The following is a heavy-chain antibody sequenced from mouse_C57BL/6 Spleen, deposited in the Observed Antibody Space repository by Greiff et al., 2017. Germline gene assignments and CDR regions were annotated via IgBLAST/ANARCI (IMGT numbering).Heavy chain of an antibody. Sequence: VQLQQSGAELVMPGASVKLSCKASGYTFTSYWMHWVKQRPGQGLEWIGEIDPSDSYTNYNQKFKGKSTLTVDKSSSTAYMQLSSLTSEDSAVYYCARLEGLRREKVFDYWGQGTTLTVSS. CDR2: IDPSDSYT. CDR3: ARLEGLRREKVFDY. CDR1: GYTFTSYW. J-gene: IGHJ2*01. V-gene: IGHV1-69*01. D-gene: IGHD2-4*01.